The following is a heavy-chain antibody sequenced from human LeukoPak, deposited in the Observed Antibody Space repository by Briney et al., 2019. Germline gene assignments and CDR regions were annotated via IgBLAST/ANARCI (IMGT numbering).Heavy chain of an antibody. CDR2: INHSGST. CDR1: GGSFSGYY. V-gene: IGHV4-34*01. CDR3: ARASLPAYYFDY. Sequence: PSETLSLTCAVYGGSFSGYYWSWIRQPPGKGLEWIGEINHSGSTNYNPSLKSRVTISVDTSKNQFSLKLSSVTAADTAVYYCARASLPAYYFDYWGQGTLVTVSS. J-gene: IGHJ4*02.